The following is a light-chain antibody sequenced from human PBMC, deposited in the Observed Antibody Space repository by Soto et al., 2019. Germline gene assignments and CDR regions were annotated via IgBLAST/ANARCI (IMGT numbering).Light chain of an antibody. V-gene: IGKV1-13*02. Sequence: AIQVTQSPSSLSASVGDRVTMTCRASQDIRGALAWYQQKSGKPPNLLIYDVSPLEGGVPSRFSGSGSGTEFTLTISSLQPEDFGTYYCQQFNPYPITFGHGTRLEI. CDR3: QQFNPYPIT. J-gene: IGKJ5*01. CDR2: DVS. CDR1: QDIRGA.